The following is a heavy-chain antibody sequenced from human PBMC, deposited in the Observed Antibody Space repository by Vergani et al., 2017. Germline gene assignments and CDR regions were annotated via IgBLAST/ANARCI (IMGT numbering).Heavy chain of an antibody. CDR2: IYYSGST. CDR1: GGSISSSSYY. V-gene: IGHV4-39*07. Sequence: QLQLQESGPGLMKPSETLSLTCTVSGGSISSSSYYWGWIRQPPGKGLEWIGSIYYSGSTYYNPSLKSRVTISVDTSKNQFSLKLSSVTAADTAVYYCARGHSSSWYDYFDYWGQGTLVTVSS. J-gene: IGHJ4*02. D-gene: IGHD6-13*01. CDR3: ARGHSSSWYDYFDY.